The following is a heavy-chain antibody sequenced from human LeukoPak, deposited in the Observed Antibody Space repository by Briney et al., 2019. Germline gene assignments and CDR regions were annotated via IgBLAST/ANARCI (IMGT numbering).Heavy chain of an antibody. CDR1: GFTFSSCG. D-gene: IGHD3-10*01. Sequence: GGSLRLSCAASGFTFSSCGMNWVRQAPGKGLEWVSSISSSGDYIYYGDSVKGRFTISRDNAKNSLYLQMNSLRAEDTAVYYCARDTFGFGELFYWGQGTLVTVSS. CDR3: ARDTFGFGELFY. CDR2: ISSSGDYI. J-gene: IGHJ4*02. V-gene: IGHV3-21*01.